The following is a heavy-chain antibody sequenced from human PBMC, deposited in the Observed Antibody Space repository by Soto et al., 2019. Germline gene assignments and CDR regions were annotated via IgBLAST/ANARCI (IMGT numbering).Heavy chain of an antibody. D-gene: IGHD3-22*01. V-gene: IGHV4-59*01. CDR1: GGSISSYY. CDR3: ARVSHYDSSGYLSWWSDP. CDR2: IYYSGST. J-gene: IGHJ5*02. Sequence: PSETLSLTCTVSGGSISSYYWSWIRQPPGKGLEWIGYIYYSGSTNYNPSLKSRVTISVDTSKNQFSLKLSSVTAADTAVYYCARVSHYDSSGYLSWWSDPWGQGTLVTVSS.